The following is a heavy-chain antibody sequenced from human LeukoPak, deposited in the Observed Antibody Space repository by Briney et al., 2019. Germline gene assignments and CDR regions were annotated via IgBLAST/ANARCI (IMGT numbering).Heavy chain of an antibody. CDR2: ISGDGVST. V-gene: IGHV3-43*02. Sequence: GGSLRLSCVAYLLPIADFAMHCVRQAPGKGLEWVSLISGDGVSTFYADSVKGRFSISRDNSKYSLYLEMNSLRTEDATMYYCAKESGKFDYWGQGTLVAVSS. CDR3: AKESGKFDY. CDR1: LLPIADFA. J-gene: IGHJ4*02.